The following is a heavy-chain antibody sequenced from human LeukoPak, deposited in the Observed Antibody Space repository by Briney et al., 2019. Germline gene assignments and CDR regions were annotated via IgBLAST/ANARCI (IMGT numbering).Heavy chain of an antibody. D-gene: IGHD3-22*01. Sequence: GGSLRPSCAASGFTFSSYAMSWVRQAPGKGLEWVSAISGSGGSTYYADSVKGRFTISRDNSKNTLYLQMNSLRAEDTAVYYCAKEGDYYDSSGYPTPFDYWGQGTLVTASS. CDR2: ISGSGGST. V-gene: IGHV3-23*01. J-gene: IGHJ4*02. CDR3: AKEGDYYDSSGYPTPFDY. CDR1: GFTFSSYA.